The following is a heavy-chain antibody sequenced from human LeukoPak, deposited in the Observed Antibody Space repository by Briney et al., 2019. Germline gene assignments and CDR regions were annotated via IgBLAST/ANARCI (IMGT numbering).Heavy chain of an antibody. D-gene: IGHD2-15*01. CDR1: GYTFTSYY. CDR2: INPSGGST. J-gene: IGHJ3*02. CDR3: ARVYCSGGSCSSNAFDI. Sequence: ASVKVSCKASGYTFTSYYMHWVRQAPGQGLEWMGIINPSGGSTSYAQKFQGRVTMTRETSTSTVYMELSSLRSEDTAVYYCARVYCSGGSCSSNAFDIWGQGTMVTVSS. V-gene: IGHV1-46*01.